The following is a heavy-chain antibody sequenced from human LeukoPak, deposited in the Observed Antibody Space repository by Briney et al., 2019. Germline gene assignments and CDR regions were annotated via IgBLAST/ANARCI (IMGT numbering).Heavy chain of an antibody. J-gene: IGHJ5*02. CDR3: ARARGVVAATQTRDNWFDP. D-gene: IGHD2-15*01. CDR2: INSDGSST. V-gene: IGHV3-74*01. CDR1: GFTVSSNY. Sequence: GGSLRLSCAASGFTVSSNYMSWVRQAPGKGLEWVSRINSDGSSTSYADSVKGRFTISRDNAKDTLYLQMNSLRAEDTAVYYCARARGVVAATQTRDNWFDPWGQGTLVTVSS.